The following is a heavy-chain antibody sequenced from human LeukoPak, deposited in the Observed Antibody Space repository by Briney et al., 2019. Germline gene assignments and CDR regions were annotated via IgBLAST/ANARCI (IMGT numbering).Heavy chain of an antibody. V-gene: IGHV4-4*07. CDR2: IYISGST. CDR3: ARGLELYSSSWYFNNWFDP. D-gene: IGHD6-13*01. Sequence: PSETLSLTCTVSSGSISSYYWSWIRQPAGKGLEWIGRIYISGSTNYNPSLKSRVTMSVDTSKNQFSQKLSSVTAADTAVYYCARGLELYSSSWYFNNWFDPWGQGTLVTVSS. CDR1: SGSISSYY. J-gene: IGHJ5*02.